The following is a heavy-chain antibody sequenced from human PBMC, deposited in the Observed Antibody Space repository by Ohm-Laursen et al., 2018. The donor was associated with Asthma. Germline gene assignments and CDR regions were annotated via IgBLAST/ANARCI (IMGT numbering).Heavy chain of an antibody. Sequence: SLRLSCSASGFTFNSYGIHWVRQAPGKGLEWVAVISYDGSNKYYADSVKGRFTISRDNSKNTLYLQMNSLRAEDTAVYYCAREGQWELPTDYWGQGTLVTVSS. CDR1: GFTFNSYG. D-gene: IGHD1-26*01. CDR3: AREGQWELPTDY. J-gene: IGHJ4*02. V-gene: IGHV3-30*12. CDR2: ISYDGSNK.